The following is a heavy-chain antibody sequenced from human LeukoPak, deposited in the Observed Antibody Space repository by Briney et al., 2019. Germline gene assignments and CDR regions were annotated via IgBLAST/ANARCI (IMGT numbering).Heavy chain of an antibody. V-gene: IGHV3-33*08. J-gene: IGHJ3*02. Sequence: GGSLRLSCAASGFTFSTYGMHWVRQAPGKGLEWVAVIWYDGSNKYYADSVKGRFTISRDKSKNTLNLQMNSLRAEDTAVYYCARDRCGGDCYPFDAFDIWGQGTMVTVSS. D-gene: IGHD2-21*02. CDR3: ARDRCGGDCYPFDAFDI. CDR1: GFTFSTYG. CDR2: IWYDGSNK.